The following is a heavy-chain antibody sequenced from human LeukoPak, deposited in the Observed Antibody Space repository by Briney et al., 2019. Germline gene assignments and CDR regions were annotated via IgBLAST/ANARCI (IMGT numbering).Heavy chain of an antibody. Sequence: PSETLSLTCTVSDDSITIYYWTWIRQPPGKGLEWIGYIDHTGITNYNPSLKSRVTMSVDTSKNQFSLKLSSVTAADTAVYYCARGPTTVTRAFDYWGQGTLVTVSS. D-gene: IGHD4-17*01. CDR3: ARGPTTVTRAFDY. V-gene: IGHV4-59*12. CDR1: DDSITIYY. CDR2: IDHTGIT. J-gene: IGHJ4*02.